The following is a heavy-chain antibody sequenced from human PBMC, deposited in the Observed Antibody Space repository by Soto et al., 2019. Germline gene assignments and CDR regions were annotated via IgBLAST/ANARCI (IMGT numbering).Heavy chain of an antibody. D-gene: IGHD1-1*01. CDR2: INAGNGDT. CDR3: ARDPGTGAALRAYHFDY. CDR1: SYSFTTYA. Sequence: RASVKVSCKASSYSFTTYALHWVRQAPGQRLEWMGWINAGNGDTKYSEKFQGRVTITRDTSANTAYMELSSLRSEDTSVYYCARDPGTGAALRAYHFDYWGQGTLVTVSS. J-gene: IGHJ4*02. V-gene: IGHV1-3*01.